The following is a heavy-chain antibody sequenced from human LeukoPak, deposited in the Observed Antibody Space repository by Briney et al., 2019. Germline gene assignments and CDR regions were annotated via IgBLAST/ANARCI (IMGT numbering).Heavy chain of an antibody. D-gene: IGHD2-15*01. CDR2: IHPRDSET. J-gene: IGHJ4*02. Sequence: GESLKISCKATGYIYPNYRVALVRQMSGKGLEWVGIIHPRDSETKYSPFFEGQVTISAAKSINTACVQWGRLKVADSATHDWVRVMVGETSDFDHWGPGTLVTVSS. CDR3: VRVMVGETSDFDH. V-gene: IGHV5-51*01. CDR1: GYIYPNYR.